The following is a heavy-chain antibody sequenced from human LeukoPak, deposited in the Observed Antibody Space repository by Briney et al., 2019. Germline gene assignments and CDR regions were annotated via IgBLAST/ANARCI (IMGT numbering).Heavy chain of an antibody. J-gene: IGHJ4*02. D-gene: IGHD6-6*01. V-gene: IGHV4-39*01. CDR3: ASYSRSWGANDC. CDR2: IFYSGST. CDR1: GVSFSSNSYY. Sequence: SETLSLSYTVSGVSFSSNSYYWGWIRQPPGKGLEWIGSIFYSGSTYYNPSLKSRVTISIDTSKNTFSLKLSSVTAADTAVYYCASYSRSWGANDCCGQGTLVTVSS.